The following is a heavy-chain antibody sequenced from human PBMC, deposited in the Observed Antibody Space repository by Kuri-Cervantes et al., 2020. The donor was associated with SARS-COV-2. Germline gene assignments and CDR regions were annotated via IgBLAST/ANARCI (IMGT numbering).Heavy chain of an antibody. V-gene: IGHV6-1*01. CDR1: GDSVSSNSAA. CDR2: TYYRSKWYN. Sequence: SCAISGDSVSSNSAAWNWIRQSPSRGLEWLGRTYYRSKWYNDYAVSVKSRITINPDTSKNQFSLQLNSVTPEDTAVYYCARSGYDYVWGSSYYYYGMDVWGQGTTVTVSS. CDR3: ARSGYDYVWGSSYYYYGMDV. J-gene: IGHJ6*02. D-gene: IGHD3-16*01.